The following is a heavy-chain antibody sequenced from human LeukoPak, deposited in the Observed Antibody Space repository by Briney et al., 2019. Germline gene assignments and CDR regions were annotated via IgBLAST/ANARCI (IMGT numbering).Heavy chain of an antibody. J-gene: IGHJ4*02. CDR3: AKDMNYFGSGSHPFDH. CDR2: ISRSGETT. CDR1: GFTFSSYA. V-gene: IGHV3-23*01. D-gene: IGHD3-10*01. Sequence: PGGSLRLSCAASGFTFSSYAMNWVRQAPGKGLEWVSSISRSGETTHFADSVKGRFTISRVNSKNTLYLHMNNLRSEDTALYYCAKDMNYFGSGSHPFDHWGQGTPVTVSS.